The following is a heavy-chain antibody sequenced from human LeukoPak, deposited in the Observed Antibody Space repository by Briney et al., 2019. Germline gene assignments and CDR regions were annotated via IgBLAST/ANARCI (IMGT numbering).Heavy chain of an antibody. D-gene: IGHD2-21*02. J-gene: IGHJ4*02. CDR2: IHYSGST. Sequence: SETLPLTCTVSGGSISSYYWSWIRQPPGKGLEWIGYIHYSGSTNYNPSLKSRVTISVDTSKNQFSLKLSSATAADTAVYYCARHRDRGGDCYLFDYWGQGTLVTVSS. CDR1: GGSISSYY. CDR3: ARHRDRGGDCYLFDY. V-gene: IGHV4-59*08.